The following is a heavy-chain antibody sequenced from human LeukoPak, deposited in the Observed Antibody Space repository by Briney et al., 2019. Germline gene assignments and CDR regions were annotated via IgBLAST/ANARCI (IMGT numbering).Heavy chain of an antibody. Sequence: SETLSLTCTASGGSINSYYWSWIRQPPGKGLEWIGYIYYSGSTNYNPSLKSRVTISVDTSKNQFSLRLSSMTAADTAVYYCARVTGYMTEDYFDYWGQGTLITVSS. CDR3: ARVTGYMTEDYFDY. J-gene: IGHJ4*02. D-gene: IGHD6-13*01. CDR1: GGSINSYY. V-gene: IGHV4-59*01. CDR2: IYYSGST.